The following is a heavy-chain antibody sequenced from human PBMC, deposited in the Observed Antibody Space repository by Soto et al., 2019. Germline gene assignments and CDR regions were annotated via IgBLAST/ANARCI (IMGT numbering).Heavy chain of an antibody. CDR2: IYPGDSDT. CDR1: GYSFTSYW. Sequence: GESLKISCKGSGYSFTSYWIGWVRQMPGKGLEWMGIIYPGDSDTRYGPSFQGQVTISADKSISTAYLQWSSLKASDTAMYYCAKSRHGYGDYEFTVGNYYYYYMDVWGKGTTVTVSS. V-gene: IGHV5-51*01. CDR3: AKSRHGYGDYEFTVGNYYYYYMDV. J-gene: IGHJ6*03. D-gene: IGHD4-17*01.